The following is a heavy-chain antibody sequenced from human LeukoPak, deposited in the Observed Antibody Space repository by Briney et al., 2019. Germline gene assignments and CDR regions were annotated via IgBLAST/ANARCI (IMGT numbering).Heavy chain of an antibody. CDR2: IYWDDDK. J-gene: IGHJ4*02. CDR1: GYSISSGYYW. Sequence: TLSLTCAVSGYSISSGYYWGWIRQPPGKGLEWLALIYWDDDKRYSPSLKSRLTITKDTSKNQVVLTMTNMDPVDTATYYCAHVSMVRGVNFDYWGQGTLVTVSS. V-gene: IGHV2-5*02. CDR3: AHVSMVRGVNFDY. D-gene: IGHD3-10*01.